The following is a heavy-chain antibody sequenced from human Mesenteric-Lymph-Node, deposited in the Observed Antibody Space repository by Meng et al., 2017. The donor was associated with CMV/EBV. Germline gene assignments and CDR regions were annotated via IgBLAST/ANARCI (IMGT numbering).Heavy chain of an antibody. V-gene: IGHV3-15*01. CDR1: GFTFSNAW. J-gene: IGHJ4*02. D-gene: IGHD1-7*01. Sequence: GGSLRLSCAASGFTFSNAWMSWVRQGPGKGLGWVCRIKSKTNGGTTDYAAPVKGRFTISRDDSKHTLYLQMNSPKTECTAVYYCTTALNYSSLDYWGQGTLVTVSS. CDR2: IKSKTNGGTT. CDR3: TTALNYSSLDY.